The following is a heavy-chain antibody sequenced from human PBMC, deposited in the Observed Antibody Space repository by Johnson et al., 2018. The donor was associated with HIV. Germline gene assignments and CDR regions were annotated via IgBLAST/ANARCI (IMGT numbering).Heavy chain of an antibody. D-gene: IGHD4-17*01. V-gene: IGHV3-NL1*01. CDR3: ARDGGNDYGDYVGGGAFDI. CDR2: IYSGGST. J-gene: IGHJ3*02. Sequence: VQLVESGGGVVQPGRSLRLSCAASGFTFSSYAMHWVRQAPGKGLEWVAVIYSGGSTYYADSVKGRFTISRDNSKNTLYLQMNSLRAEETAVYYCARDGGNDYGDYVGGGAFDIWGQGTMVTVSS. CDR1: GFTFSSYA.